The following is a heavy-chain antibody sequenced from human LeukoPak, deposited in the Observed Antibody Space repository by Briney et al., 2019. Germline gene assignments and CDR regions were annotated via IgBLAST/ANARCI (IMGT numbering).Heavy chain of an antibody. D-gene: IGHD6-19*01. V-gene: IGHV3-21*01. CDR2: ISSSSSYI. CDR3: AKDGVAVAGTHLYYYYYMDV. Sequence: GGSLRLSCAASGFTFSSYSMNWVRQAPGRGLEWVSSISSSSSYIYYADSVKGRFTISRDNSKKTLYLQMNSLRAEDTAVYYCAKDGVAVAGTHLYYYYYMDVWGKGTTVTISS. CDR1: GFTFSSYS. J-gene: IGHJ6*03.